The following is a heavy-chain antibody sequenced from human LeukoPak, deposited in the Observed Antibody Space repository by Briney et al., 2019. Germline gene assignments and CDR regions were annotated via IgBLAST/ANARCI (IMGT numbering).Heavy chain of an antibody. D-gene: IGHD3-3*01. CDR1: GFTFSSYA. CDR2: ISGSGGST. V-gene: IGHV3-23*01. J-gene: IGHJ4*02. CDR3: AKPPGVVILSFFDY. Sequence: HPGGSLRLSCAASGFTFSSYAMSWVRQAPGKGLEWVSAISGSGGSTYYADSVKGRFTISRDNSKNTLYLQMNSLKAEDTAVYYCAKPPGVVILSFFDYWGQGTLVTVSS.